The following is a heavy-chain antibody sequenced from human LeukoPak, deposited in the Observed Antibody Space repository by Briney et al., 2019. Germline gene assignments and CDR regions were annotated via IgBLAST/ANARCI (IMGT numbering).Heavy chain of an antibody. V-gene: IGHV1-24*01. CDR2: FYPEDGET. Sequence: ASVKVSCKVSGYTLTELSMHWVRQAPGKGLEWVGGFYPEDGETIYAQKFQGRVTMTEDTSTDTAYMELSSLRSEDTAVYYCARGGGQYYNWFDPWGQGTLVTVS. CDR3: ARGGGQYYNWFDP. J-gene: IGHJ5*02. CDR1: GYTLTELS. D-gene: IGHD2/OR15-2a*01.